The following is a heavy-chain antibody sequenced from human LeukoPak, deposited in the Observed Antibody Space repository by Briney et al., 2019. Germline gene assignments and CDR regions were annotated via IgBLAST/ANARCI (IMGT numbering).Heavy chain of an antibody. CDR1: GFTFRFYN. Sequence: PGGSLRLSCTASGFTFRFYNMNWVRQAPGKGLEWVSYISRDSITTYYADSVKGRFTISRDNAKNSLYLQMNSLRDEDTAVYFCARDLLDYWGQGTLVTVSS. CDR2: ISRDSITT. V-gene: IGHV3-48*02. CDR3: ARDLLDY. J-gene: IGHJ4*02.